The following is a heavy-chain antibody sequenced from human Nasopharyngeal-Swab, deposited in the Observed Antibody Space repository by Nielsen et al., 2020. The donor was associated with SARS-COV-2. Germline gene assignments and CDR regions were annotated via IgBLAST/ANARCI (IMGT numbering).Heavy chain of an antibody. J-gene: IGHJ6*02. Sequence: GGSLRLSCAASGFTFSDYYMGWIRQAPGKGLEWVSYISSSSYTNYADSVKGRFTISRDNAKNSLYLQMNSLRAEDTAVYYCAREMAYGSGSYYPRGMDVWGQGTTVTVSS. CDR3: AREMAYGSGSYYPRGMDV. D-gene: IGHD3-10*01. CDR1: GFTFSDYY. V-gene: IGHV3-11*05. CDR2: ISSSSYT.